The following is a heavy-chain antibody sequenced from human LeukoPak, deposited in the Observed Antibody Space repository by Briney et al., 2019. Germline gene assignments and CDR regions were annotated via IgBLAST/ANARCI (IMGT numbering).Heavy chain of an antibody. CDR3: ARQGKITMVRGVIE. CDR2: IYTSGST. CDR1: GGSISSYY. J-gene: IGHJ4*02. V-gene: IGHV4-4*09. Sequence: SETLSLTCTVSGGSISSYYWSWIRQPPGKGLEWIGYIYTSGSTNYNPSLKSRVTISVDTSKNQFSLKLSSVTAADTAVYYCARQGKITMVRGVIEWSQGTLVTVSS. D-gene: IGHD3-10*01.